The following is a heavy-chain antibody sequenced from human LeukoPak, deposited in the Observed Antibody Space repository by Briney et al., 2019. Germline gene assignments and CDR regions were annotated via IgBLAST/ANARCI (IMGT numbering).Heavy chain of an antibody. V-gene: IGHV4-39*07. CDR2: IYFSENT. CDR3: AKDGKTRNWNYFQAKAVD. D-gene: IGHD1-7*01. Sequence: SETLSLTCIVSGGSISSGNFYWGWIRQPPGTVLEWIGSIYFSENTYYNPSLKSRVTISVDTSKNHFSLTLNSVTAADTAIYYCAKDGKTRNWNYFQAKAVDWGQGTLVTVSS. CDR1: GGSISSGNFY. J-gene: IGHJ4*02.